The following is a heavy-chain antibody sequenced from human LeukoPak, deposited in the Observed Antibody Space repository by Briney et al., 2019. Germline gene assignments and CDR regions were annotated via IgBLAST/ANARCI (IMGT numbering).Heavy chain of an antibody. D-gene: IGHD5-12*01. J-gene: IGHJ5*02. Sequence: ASVKVSCKASGYTFTSYYMHWVRQAPGQGLEWMGRINPNSGGTNYAQKFQGRVTMTRDTSISTAYMELSRLRSDDTAVYYCARTTRSGYDLGWFDPWGQGTLVTVSS. CDR2: INPNSGGT. CDR1: GYTFTSYY. V-gene: IGHV1-2*06. CDR3: ARTTRSGYDLGWFDP.